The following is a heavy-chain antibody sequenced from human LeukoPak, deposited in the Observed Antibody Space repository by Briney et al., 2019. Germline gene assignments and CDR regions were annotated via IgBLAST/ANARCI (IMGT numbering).Heavy chain of an antibody. V-gene: IGHV3-23*05. J-gene: IGHJ6*02. Sequence: PGGSLRLSCAASGFILRKYGMNWVRQAPGKGLEWVSGIYTNHNTRYADSVKGRFTISRDNSKNTLYPQMDSLRMEDTAVYYCAHLVWEYVGGLDVWGQGTTVTVSS. D-gene: IGHD1-26*01. CDR2: IYTNHNT. CDR3: AHLVWEYVGGLDV. CDR1: GFILRKYG.